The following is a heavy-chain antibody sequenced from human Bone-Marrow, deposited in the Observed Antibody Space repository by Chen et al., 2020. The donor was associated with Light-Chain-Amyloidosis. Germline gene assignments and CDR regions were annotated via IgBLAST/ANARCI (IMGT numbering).Heavy chain of an antibody. J-gene: IGHJ4*02. CDR3: AKDRCTSISCSDFDY. V-gene: IGHV3-23*01. CDR1: GFTFVSYA. CDR2: ARGGDGPT. D-gene: IGHD2-2*01. Sequence: EVQLLESGGGLVRPGGSLRLSCAASGFTFVSYAMTWVRQARGKGLEWVSVARGGDGPTYYADSVRGRFTIYRDNSKNTLYLQMNSLRAEDTAVYYCAKDRCTSISCSDFDYWGQGTLVTVSS.